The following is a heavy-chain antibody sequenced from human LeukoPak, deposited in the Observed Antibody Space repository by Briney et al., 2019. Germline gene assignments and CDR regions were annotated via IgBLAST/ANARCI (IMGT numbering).Heavy chain of an antibody. V-gene: IGHV4-4*07. CDR1: GGSISSYY. CDR3: ASTTAPITIFGVVPPPDAFDI. D-gene: IGHD3-3*01. J-gene: IGHJ3*02. CDR2: IYTSGST. Sequence: PSETLSLTCTVSGGSISSYYWSWIRQPAGKGLEWIGRIYTSGSTNYNPSLKSRVTMSVDTSKNQFSLKLSSVTAADTAVYYCASTTAPITIFGVVPPPDAFDIWGQGTMVTVSS.